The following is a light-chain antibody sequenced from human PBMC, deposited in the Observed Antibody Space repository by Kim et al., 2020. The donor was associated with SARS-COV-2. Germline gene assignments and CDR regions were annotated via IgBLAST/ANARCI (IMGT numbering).Light chain of an antibody. CDR1: RSNSGAGYD. Sequence: QRVTISCTGSRSNSGAGYDVHWYQQLPGTAPTLLIYANTIRPSGVPDRFSGSKSGTSASLAITGLQAEDEADYYCQSYDSSLSASVFGGGTQLTVL. J-gene: IGLJ3*02. V-gene: IGLV1-40*01. CDR3: QSYDSSLSASV. CDR2: ANT.